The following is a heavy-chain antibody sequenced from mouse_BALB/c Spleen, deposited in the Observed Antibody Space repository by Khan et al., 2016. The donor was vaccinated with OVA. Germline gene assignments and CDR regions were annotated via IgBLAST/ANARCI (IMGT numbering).Heavy chain of an antibody. CDR2: IYPGTGNT. V-gene: IGHV1S132*01. Sequence: QVQLQQSGAELVRPGASVKLSCKTSGYIFTSYWIHWVKQGSGQGLEWIARIYPGTGNTYYNEKFKGKAIVTADKSSSTVYMQLSSLKSEDSAVYFCARYYGNYFDYWGQGTTLTVSS. CDR1: GYIFTSYW. J-gene: IGHJ2*01. D-gene: IGHD2-1*01. CDR3: ARYYGNYFDY.